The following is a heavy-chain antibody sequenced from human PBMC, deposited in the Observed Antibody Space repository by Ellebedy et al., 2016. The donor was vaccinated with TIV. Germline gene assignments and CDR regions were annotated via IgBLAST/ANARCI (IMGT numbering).Heavy chain of an antibody. J-gene: IGHJ3*02. D-gene: IGHD3-3*01. CDR2: MNPNSGNT. CDR1: GYTFTSFD. V-gene: IGHV1-8*01. Sequence: ASVKVSXXASGYTFTSFDINWVRQATGQGLEWMGWMNPNSGNTGYAQKFQGRVTMTRDTSISTAYMELSSLRSDDTAVYYCAREGRNDFWSGYYGRDAFDIWGQGTMVTVSS. CDR3: AREGRNDFWSGYYGRDAFDI.